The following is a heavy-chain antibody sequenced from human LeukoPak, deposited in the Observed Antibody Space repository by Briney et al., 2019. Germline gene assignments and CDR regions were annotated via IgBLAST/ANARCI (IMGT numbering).Heavy chain of an antibody. CDR2: LSGSGGST. Sequence: GGSLRLSCAASGFTFSSYAMNWVRQAPGKGLQWVSALSGSGGSTYYADPVKGRFTISRDNARNSLYLQMNSLRAEDTAVYYCARDGWELPKYYFDYWGQGALVTVSS. CDR3: ARDGWELPKYYFDY. CDR1: GFTFSSYA. J-gene: IGHJ4*02. D-gene: IGHD1-26*01. V-gene: IGHV3-23*01.